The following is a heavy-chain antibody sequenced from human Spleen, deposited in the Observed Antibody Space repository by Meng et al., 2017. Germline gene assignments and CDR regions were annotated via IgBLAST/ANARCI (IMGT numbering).Heavy chain of an antibody. Sequence: ASVKVSCKASGHTFTSYDINWVRQATGQGLEWMGWMNPNSGNTGYAQKFQGRVTMTRNTSISTAYMELSSLRSEDTAVYYCAKDIGSSGYYGPFFDYWGQGTLVTVSS. V-gene: IGHV1-8*01. D-gene: IGHD3-22*01. CDR3: AKDIGSSGYYGPFFDY. CDR2: MNPNSGNT. CDR1: GHTFTSYD. J-gene: IGHJ4*02.